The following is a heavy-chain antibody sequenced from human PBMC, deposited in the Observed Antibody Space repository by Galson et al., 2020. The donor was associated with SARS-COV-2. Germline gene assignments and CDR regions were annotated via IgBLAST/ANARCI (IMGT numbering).Heavy chain of an antibody. CDR2: IYYSGST. J-gene: IGHJ4*02. CDR1: GGSISSYY. CDR3: ARSPQYGLGYCSSTSCQYYFDY. D-gene: IGHD2-2*01. V-gene: IGHV4-59*01. Sequence: SETLSLTCTVSGGSISSYYWSWIRQPPGKGLEWIGYIYYSGSTNYNPSLKSRVTISVDTSKNQFSLKLSSVTAADTAVYYCARSPQYGLGYCSSTSCQYYFDYWGQGTLVTVSS.